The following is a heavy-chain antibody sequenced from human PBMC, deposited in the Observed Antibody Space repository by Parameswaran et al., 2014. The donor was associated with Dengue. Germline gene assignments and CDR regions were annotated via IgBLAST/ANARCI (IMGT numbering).Heavy chain of an antibody. Sequence: WIRQPPGKGLEWVAGIWHDGTNRYHAESVKGRFTISRDNSKNILYLQMNNLRADDTAVYYCARIELVGAGLEYWGQGILVTVSS. V-gene: IGHV3-33*01. J-gene: IGHJ4*02. D-gene: IGHD2-15*01. CDR3: ARIELVGAGLEY. CDR2: IWHDGTNR.